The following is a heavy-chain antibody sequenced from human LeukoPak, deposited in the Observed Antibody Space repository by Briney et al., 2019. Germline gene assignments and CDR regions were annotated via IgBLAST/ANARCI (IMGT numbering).Heavy chain of an antibody. CDR1: GHSISSGYY. Sequence: PSETLSLTCTVSGHSISSGYYWGWVRQPPGKGLEWIGSLFYTGSPYYNPSLTSRISMSIDTSKNQFSLKLSSVTAADTAVYYCASDIVVADGFFHSWGQGTTVTISS. V-gene: IGHV4-38-2*02. J-gene: IGHJ4*02. CDR3: ASDIVVADGFFHS. CDR2: LFYTGSP. D-gene: IGHD3-22*01.